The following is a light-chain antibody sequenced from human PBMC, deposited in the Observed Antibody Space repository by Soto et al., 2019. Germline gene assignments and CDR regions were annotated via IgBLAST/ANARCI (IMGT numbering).Light chain of an antibody. CDR2: DVS. CDR1: SSDVGGYNY. Sequence: QSVLTQPASESGSPGQSITISCTGTSSDVGGYNYVSWYQHHPGKAPKLMIFDVSNRPSGVSNSFSGSKSGNTASLTISGLQPEDEADYYCSSYTTSNTRQIVFGTGTKVTVL. CDR3: SSYTTSNTRQIV. J-gene: IGLJ1*01. V-gene: IGLV2-14*03.